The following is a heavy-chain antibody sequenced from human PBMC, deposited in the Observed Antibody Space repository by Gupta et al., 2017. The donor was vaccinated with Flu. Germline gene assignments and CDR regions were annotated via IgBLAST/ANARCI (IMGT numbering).Heavy chain of an antibody. V-gene: IGHV4-59*01. CDR1: VGTISSYY. D-gene: IGHD6-13*01. CDR2: IYYSGRT. Sequence: QVQLQESGPGRGKPWETLSLTCTASVGTISSYYWTWIRQPPGKGLEWIGYIYYSGRTNYNPSLKSRVTISVDTSKNQFSLKLSSVTAADTAVYYCARSGAAGRGWPYYFDYWGQGTLVTVSS. CDR3: ARSGAAGRGWPYYFDY. J-gene: IGHJ4*02.